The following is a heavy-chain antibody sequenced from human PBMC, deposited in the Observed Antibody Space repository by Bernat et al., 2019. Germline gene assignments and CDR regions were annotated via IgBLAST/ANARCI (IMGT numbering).Heavy chain of an antibody. CDR1: GFTFSSYW. V-gene: IGHV3-7*03. CDR3: ARDLSMVRPDY. J-gene: IGHJ4*02. CDR2: IKQDGSEK. Sequence: EVQLVESGGGLVQPGGSLRLSCAASGFTFSSYWMSWVRQAPGKGLEWVANIKQDGSEKYYVDSVKGRFTISRDNAKNSLYLQMNSLRAEDTAVYYSARDLSMVRPDYWGQGTLVTVSS. D-gene: IGHD3-10*01.